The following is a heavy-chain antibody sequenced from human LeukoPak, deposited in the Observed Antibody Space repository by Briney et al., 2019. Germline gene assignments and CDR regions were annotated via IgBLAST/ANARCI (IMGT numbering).Heavy chain of an antibody. CDR2: INPNSGGT. CDR1: GYTFTGYY. J-gene: IGHJ4*02. CDR3: ASTTLETVGATR. D-gene: IGHD1-26*01. Sequence: ASVKVSCKASGYTFTGYYMHWVRQAPGQGLEWMGRINPNSGGTNYALKFQGRVTMTRDTSISTAYMELSRLRSDDTAVYYCASTTLETVGATRWGQGTLVTVSS. V-gene: IGHV1-2*06.